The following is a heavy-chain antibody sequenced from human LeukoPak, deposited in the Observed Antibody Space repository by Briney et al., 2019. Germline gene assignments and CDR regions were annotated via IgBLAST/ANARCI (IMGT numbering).Heavy chain of an antibody. J-gene: IGHJ6*03. Sequence: GESLKISCKGSGYRFTSYWIAWVRQMPGKGLESMGIIYASESDEADIRYSPSFQGQVTISADRSISTAYLQWSSLKASDTAMYYCARPGCLGFCSTTYMDVWGKGTTVTVSS. D-gene: IGHD2-2*01. CDR2: IYASESDEADI. CDR3: ARPGCLGFCSTTYMDV. CDR1: GYRFTSYW. V-gene: IGHV5-51*01.